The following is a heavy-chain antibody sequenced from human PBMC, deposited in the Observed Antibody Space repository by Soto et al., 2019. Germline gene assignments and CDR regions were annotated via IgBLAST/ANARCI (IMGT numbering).Heavy chain of an antibody. Sequence: QVQLQESGPGLVKPSETLSLTCTVSGGSISNYYWSWIRQPPGKGLEGIGYIYYTGSTNYSPSVKSRVTISVNTSKNQFSLKLSSVTAADTAVYYCARARYGYSFDYWGQGTPVTVSS. D-gene: IGHD5-18*01. J-gene: IGHJ4*02. V-gene: IGHV4-59*01. CDR1: GGSISNYY. CDR3: ARARYGYSFDY. CDR2: IYYTGST.